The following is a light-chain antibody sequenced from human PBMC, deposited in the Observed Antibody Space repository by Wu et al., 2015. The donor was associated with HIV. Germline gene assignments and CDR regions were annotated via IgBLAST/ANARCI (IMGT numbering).Light chain of an antibody. CDR3: QQYATSIT. J-gene: IGKJ5*01. CDR2: GAT. V-gene: IGKV3-20*01. Sequence: EIVLTQSPDTLSLSPGDRATLSCRASQSVTSSYLAWFQQKPGQAPRLLIYGATNRATGIPDRFSGSGSGTDFTLTISRLEPEDFAVYYCQQYATSITFGQGTRLQIK. CDR1: QSVTSSY.